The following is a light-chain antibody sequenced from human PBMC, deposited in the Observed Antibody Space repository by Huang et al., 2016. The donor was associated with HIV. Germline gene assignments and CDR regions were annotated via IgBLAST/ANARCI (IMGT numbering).Light chain of an antibody. Sequence: DIQMTQSPSSLSASVGDRVTITCRASQSISNSLNWYQQKPGTAPKLLIYGTSNLQSGVPSRFSGSGSGTDVTLTISSLQPEDFATYFCQQSYSTLWTFGQGTKVEIK. CDR1: QSISNS. V-gene: IGKV1-39*01. J-gene: IGKJ1*01. CDR2: GTS. CDR3: QQSYSTLWT.